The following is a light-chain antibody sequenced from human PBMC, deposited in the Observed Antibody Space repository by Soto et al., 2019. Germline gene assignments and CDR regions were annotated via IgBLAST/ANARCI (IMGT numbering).Light chain of an antibody. V-gene: IGKV1-5*01. CDR2: DAS. J-gene: IGKJ4*01. CDR1: QSISSW. CDR3: QQYNSYVLT. Sequence: DIQMTQSPSTLSASVGGRVTITCRASQSISSWLAWYQQKPGKAPKLLIYDASSLESGVPSGFSGSGSGTEFTLTISSLQPDDFATYYCQQYNSYVLTFGGGTKVDIK.